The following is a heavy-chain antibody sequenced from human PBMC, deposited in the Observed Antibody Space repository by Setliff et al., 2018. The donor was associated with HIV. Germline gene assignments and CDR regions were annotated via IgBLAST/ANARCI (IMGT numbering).Heavy chain of an antibody. V-gene: IGHV1-2*06. D-gene: IGHD3-9*01. CDR3: ARDYRTTDILSSGYMDV. J-gene: IGHJ6*03. CDR2: INPNIGST. CDR1: GYTFTGYY. Sequence: GASVKVSCQASGYTFTGYYIHWVRQAPGQGLQWMGRINPNIGSTNYAQNFQGRATMTRDTSVNTAFMELSNLRSDDTAVYYCARDYRTTDILSSGYMDVWGKGTTVTVSS.